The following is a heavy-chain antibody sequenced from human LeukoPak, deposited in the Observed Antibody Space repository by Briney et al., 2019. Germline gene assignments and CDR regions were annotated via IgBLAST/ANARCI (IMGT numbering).Heavy chain of an antibody. Sequence: TSQTLSLTCAISGDSVSSNSAAWNWIRQSPSRGLEWLGRTYYRSKWYNDYAVSVKSRITINPDTSKNQFSLQLNSVTPEDTAVYYCARTLDCSGGSCYASLGYYYYMDVWGKGTTVTVSS. D-gene: IGHD2-15*01. CDR2: TYYRSKWYN. CDR1: GDSVSSNSAA. J-gene: IGHJ6*03. V-gene: IGHV6-1*01. CDR3: ARTLDCSGGSCYASLGYYYYMDV.